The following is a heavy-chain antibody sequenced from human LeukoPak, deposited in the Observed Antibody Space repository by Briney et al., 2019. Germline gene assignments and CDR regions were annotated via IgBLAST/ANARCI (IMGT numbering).Heavy chain of an antibody. D-gene: IGHD3-22*01. CDR2: IIPIFGTA. J-gene: IGHJ4*02. CDR1: GGTFSSYA. V-gene: IGHV1-69*05. Sequence: SVKVSCKASGGTFSSYAISWVRQAPGQGLEWMGGIIPIFGTANYAQKFQGRVTITTDESTSTAYMELSSLRSEDTAVYYCARVMTMIVVVLDYWGQGTLVTVSS. CDR3: ARVMTMIVVVLDY.